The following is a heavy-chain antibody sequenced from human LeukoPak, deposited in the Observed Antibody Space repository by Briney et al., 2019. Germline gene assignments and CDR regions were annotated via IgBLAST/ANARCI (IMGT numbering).Heavy chain of an antibody. V-gene: IGHV4-59*01. CDR2: IYYSGST. Sequence: SETLSLTCTVSGGSISSYYWSWIRQPPGKGLEWIGYIYYSGSTNYNPSLKSRVNISVDTSKNQISLKLSSVTAADTALYYCARDIGYCGGGGCRYWFDPWGQGTLVTVSS. CDR3: ARDIGYCGGGGCRYWFDP. CDR1: GGSISSYY. J-gene: IGHJ5*02. D-gene: IGHD2-15*01.